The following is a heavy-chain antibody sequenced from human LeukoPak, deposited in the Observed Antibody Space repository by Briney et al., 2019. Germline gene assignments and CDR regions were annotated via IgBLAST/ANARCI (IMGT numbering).Heavy chain of an antibody. CDR3: ARDRGSSTWYFSDMDV. Sequence: SEALSLTCTVSGGSIGSYYWSWMRHSPGKGLEWIGYMYYSGSGKYNPSLKSRDSISVDTSKNQVYLKVRSVTAADTAVYFCARDRGSSTWYFSDMDVWGQGVTVTV. CDR2: MYYSGSG. V-gene: IGHV4-59*01. J-gene: IGHJ6*02. CDR1: GGSIGSYY. D-gene: IGHD6-13*01.